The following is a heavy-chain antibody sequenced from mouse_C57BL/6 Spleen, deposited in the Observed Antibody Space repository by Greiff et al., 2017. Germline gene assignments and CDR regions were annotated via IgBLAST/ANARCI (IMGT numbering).Heavy chain of an antibody. CDR1: GFNIKDDY. D-gene: IGHD3-2*02. V-gene: IGHV14-4*01. J-gene: IGHJ2*01. CDR2: IDPENGDT. Sequence: DVQLQESGAELVRPGASVMLSCTASGFNIKDDYMHWVKQRPEQGLEWIGWIDPENGDTEYASKFQGKATITADTSSNTAYLQLSSLTSEDTAVYYCTASGHYFDYWGQGTTLTVSS. CDR3: TASGHYFDY.